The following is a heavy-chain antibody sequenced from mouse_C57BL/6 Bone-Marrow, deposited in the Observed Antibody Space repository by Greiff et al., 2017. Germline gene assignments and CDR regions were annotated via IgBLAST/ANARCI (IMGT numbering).Heavy chain of an antibody. CDR2: IYTGSGST. D-gene: IGHD2-2*01. J-gene: IGHJ3*01. V-gene: IGHV1-55*01. CDR1: GYTFTSYW. CDR3: ARVSFYYGFTWFSH. Sequence: QVQLPQPGAELVKPGASVKMSCKASGYTFTSYWITWVQPRPGQGLEWIGDIYTGSGSTNYTEKFKSKVTLTVDKSSSTAYMQLSILTSEDSAVYYCARVSFYYGFTWFSHWGQGTLVTVSA.